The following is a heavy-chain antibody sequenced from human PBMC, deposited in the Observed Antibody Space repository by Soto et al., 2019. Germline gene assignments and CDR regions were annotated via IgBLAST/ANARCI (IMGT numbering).Heavy chain of an antibody. CDR1: GFTFIDAW. J-gene: IGHJ5*02. D-gene: IGHD4-4*01. CDR3: STDRNYSPIVS. CDR2: IRSKAAGGTT. V-gene: IGHV3-15*01. Sequence: GSLRLSCAASGFTFIDAWMSWVRQAPGRGLEWVGRIRSKAAGGTTDYAAPVNGRFIISRDDSKNTLYLQMNSLKIEDTAVYYCSTDRNYSPIVSWGQGTLVTVSS.